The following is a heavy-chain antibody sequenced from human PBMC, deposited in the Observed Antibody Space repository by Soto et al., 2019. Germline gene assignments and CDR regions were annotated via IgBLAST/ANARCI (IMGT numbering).Heavy chain of an antibody. Sequence: LSLTCTVCGGYISSYYWSWIRQPPGKGLEWIGYIYYSGSTNYNPSLKSRVTISVDTSKNQFSLKLSSVTAADTAVYYCARGDVVVPAAMVFRFDPWGQGTLVTV. CDR2: IYYSGST. D-gene: IGHD2-2*01. CDR3: ARGDVVVPAAMVFRFDP. V-gene: IGHV4-59*01. CDR1: GGYISSYY. J-gene: IGHJ5*02.